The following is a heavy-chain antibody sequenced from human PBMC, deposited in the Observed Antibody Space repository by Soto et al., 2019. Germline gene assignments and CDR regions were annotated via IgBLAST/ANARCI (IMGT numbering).Heavy chain of an antibody. CDR1: GGTFSSYA. J-gene: IGHJ6*02. CDR3: ARETYNCTNGVCFNYGMDV. D-gene: IGHD2-8*01. V-gene: IGHV1-69*13. CDR2: IIPIFGTA. Sequence: SVKVSCKASGGTFSSYAISWVRQAPGQGLEWMGGIIPIFGTANYAQNFQGRVTITADESTSTAYMELSSLRSEDTAVYYCARETYNCTNGVCFNYGMDVWGQGTTVTVSS.